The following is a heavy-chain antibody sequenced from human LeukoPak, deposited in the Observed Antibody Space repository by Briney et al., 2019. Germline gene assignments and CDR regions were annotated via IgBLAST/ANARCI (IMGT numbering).Heavy chain of an antibody. CDR1: GFTFSSYA. D-gene: IGHD6-19*01. Sequence: GGSLRLSCAASGFTFSSYAMHWVRQAPGKGLEYVSAISSNGGSTYYANSVKGRFTISRDNSKNTLYLQMGSLGAEDMAVYYCARAFSRAVAGPNGDYWGQGTLVTVSS. V-gene: IGHV3-64*01. CDR2: ISSNGGST. J-gene: IGHJ4*02. CDR3: ARAFSRAVAGPNGDY.